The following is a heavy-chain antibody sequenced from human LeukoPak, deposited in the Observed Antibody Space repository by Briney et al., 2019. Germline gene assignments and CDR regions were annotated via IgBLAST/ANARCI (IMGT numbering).Heavy chain of an antibody. J-gene: IGHJ4*02. CDR2: INGDGSTT. D-gene: IGHD3-10*01. V-gene: IGHV3-74*03. CDR3: AGSYYPSGTYYNAPFFDF. Sequence: GGSLRLSCAASGFTFSTYWMHWVLRAPGKGLVWVSGINGDGSTTTYANSVKGRFTISRDNAKNTLYLEMHSRRAEDTAVYYCAGSYYPSGTYYNAPFFDFWGQGTLVAVSS. CDR1: GFTFSTYW.